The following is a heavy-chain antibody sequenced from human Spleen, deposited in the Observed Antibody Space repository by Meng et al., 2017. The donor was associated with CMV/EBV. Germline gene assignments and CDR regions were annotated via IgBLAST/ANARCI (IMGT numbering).Heavy chain of an antibody. CDR2: INHRGNT. D-gene: IGHD2-2*02. V-gene: IGHV4-34*01. CDR1: GGSFSDYY. CDR3: ARTSTYCTATSCYTDYFDY. Sequence: LRLSCGIYGGSFSDYYWSWIRQPPGQGLEWIGEINHRGNTNYNPSLKSRVTMSVDTSKNQFSLKLSSVIAADTAVYYCARTSTYCTATSCYTDYFDYWGQGTLVTVSS. J-gene: IGHJ4*02.